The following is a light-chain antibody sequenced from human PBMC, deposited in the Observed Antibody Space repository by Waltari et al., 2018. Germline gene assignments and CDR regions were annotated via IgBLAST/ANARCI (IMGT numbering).Light chain of an antibody. CDR3: SSYAGSSKGV. Sequence: QSALTQPASASGSPGQSITISCTGTSSDVGNYKRVSWYQQQPGKAPKLMSYAVSKRPSGVSDRFSGSKSGDMASLTISGRQPEDEAEYFCSSYAGSSKGVFGGGTKVTVL. V-gene: IGLV2-23*02. CDR1: SSDVGNYKR. J-gene: IGLJ2*01. CDR2: AVS.